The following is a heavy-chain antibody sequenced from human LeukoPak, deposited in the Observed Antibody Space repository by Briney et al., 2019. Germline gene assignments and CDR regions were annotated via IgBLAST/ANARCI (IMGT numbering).Heavy chain of an antibody. D-gene: IGHD3-3*01. CDR1: DYTFTSYG. Sequence: SVKVSCKASDYTFTSYGISWVRQAPGQGLEWMGGIIPIFGTANYAQKFQGRVTITADESTSTAYMELSSLRSEDTAVYYCARGPRITIFGVSRGGAENWGQGTLVTVSS. J-gene: IGHJ4*02. V-gene: IGHV1-69*13. CDR2: IIPIFGTA. CDR3: ARGPRITIFGVSRGGAEN.